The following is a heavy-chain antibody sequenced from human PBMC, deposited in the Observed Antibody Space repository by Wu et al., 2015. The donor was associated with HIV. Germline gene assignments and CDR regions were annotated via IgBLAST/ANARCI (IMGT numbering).Heavy chain of an antibody. CDR2: IIPMYGKP. Sequence: QVQLVQSGAGVKKPGSSVKVSCKASGGSFSDYAISWVRQAPGQGLEWMGRIIPMYGKPIDAQKFQGRITITADDSTSTVDMELSSLRSEDTAVYFCARDRDGGGFYYGMDVWSQGTTVTVSS. V-gene: IGHV1-69*18. J-gene: IGHJ6*02. CDR3: ARDRDGGGFYYGMDV. D-gene: IGHD2-15*01. CDR1: GGSFSDYA.